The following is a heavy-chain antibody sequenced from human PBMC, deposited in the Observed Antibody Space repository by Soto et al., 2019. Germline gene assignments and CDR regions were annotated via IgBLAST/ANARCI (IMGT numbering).Heavy chain of an antibody. D-gene: IGHD6-19*01. V-gene: IGHV3-33*01. CDR2: IWYDGSNK. CDR3: AREIGARGVAGDY. CDR1: GFTFSSYG. J-gene: IGHJ4*02. Sequence: QVQLVESGGGAVQPGRSLRLSCAASGFTFSSYGMHWVRQAPGKGLEWVAVIWYDGSNKYYADSVKGRFTISRDNSKNTLYLQMNSLRAEDTAVYYCAREIGARGVAGDYWGQGTLVTVSS.